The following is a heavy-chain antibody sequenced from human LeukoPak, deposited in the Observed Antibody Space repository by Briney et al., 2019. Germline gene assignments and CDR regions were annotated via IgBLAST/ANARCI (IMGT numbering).Heavy chain of an antibody. CDR1: GFTFSSYA. CDR2: ISGSGGST. D-gene: IGHD1-26*01. CDR3: AKAKESYFVLFDY. V-gene: IGHV3-23*01. J-gene: IGHJ4*02. Sequence: GGSLRLSWAASGFTFSSYAMSWVRQAPGKGLEWVSAISGSGGSTYYADSVKGRFTISRDNSKNTLYLQMNSLRAEDTAVYYCAKAKESYFVLFDYWGQGTLVTVSS.